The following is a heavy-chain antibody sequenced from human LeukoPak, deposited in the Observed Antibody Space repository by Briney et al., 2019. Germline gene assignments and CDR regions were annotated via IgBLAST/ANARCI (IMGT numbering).Heavy chain of an antibody. CDR1: GYSFTSYW. CDR3: ASGGSAVAGEFDY. CDR2: IDPGDSDT. V-gene: IGHV5-51*01. Sequence: GESLKISCKGSGYSFTSYWIGWVRQLPGKGLEWMGIIDPGDSDTRYSPSFQGQVTISADKSISTAYLQWSSLKASDTAMYFCASGGSAVAGEFDYWGQGTLVTVSS. J-gene: IGHJ4*02. D-gene: IGHD6-19*01.